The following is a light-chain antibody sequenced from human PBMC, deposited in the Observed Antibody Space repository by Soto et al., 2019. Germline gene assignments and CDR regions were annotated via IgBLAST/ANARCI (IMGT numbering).Light chain of an antibody. CDR2: EVN. J-gene: IGLJ2*01. CDR3: SSYAGSNNLL. V-gene: IGLV2-8*01. CDR1: SSDVGGYNY. Sequence: QSALNQPPSASGSPGQSVTISCTGTSSDVGGYNYVSWYQQHPGKAPKLMIYEVNKRPSGVPDRFSGSKSGNTASLTVSGLQAEDEADYYCSSYAGSNNLLFGGGTKLTVL.